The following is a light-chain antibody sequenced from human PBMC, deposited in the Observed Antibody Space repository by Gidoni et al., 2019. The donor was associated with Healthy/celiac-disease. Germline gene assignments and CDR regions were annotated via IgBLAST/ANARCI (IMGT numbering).Light chain of an antibody. CDR3: QKYNSAPWT. V-gene: IGKV1-27*01. Sequence: DIQMPKSPSSLSASVGDRVTITCRASQGISNYLAWYQQKPGKVPKLLIYAASTLQSGVPSRFSGSGSGTDFTLTISCLQPEDVATYYCQKYNSAPWTFGQGTKVEIK. CDR1: QGISNY. J-gene: IGKJ1*01. CDR2: AAS.